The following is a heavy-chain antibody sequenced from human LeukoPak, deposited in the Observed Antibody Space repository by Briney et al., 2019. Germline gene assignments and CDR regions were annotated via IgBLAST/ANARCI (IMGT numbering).Heavy chain of an antibody. J-gene: IGHJ4*02. D-gene: IGHD1-26*01. V-gene: IGHV3-11*01. CDR1: GFTFSAYY. CDR3: ARDNGGYYGYDF. CDR2: ISTSGTTI. Sequence: GGSLRLSCAASGFTFSAYYMSWIRQAPGKGLEWVSYISTSGTTIYYADSVKGRFTISRDNAENSLYLQMNSLRGEDTAVYYCARDNGGYYGYDFWGRGTLVTVSS.